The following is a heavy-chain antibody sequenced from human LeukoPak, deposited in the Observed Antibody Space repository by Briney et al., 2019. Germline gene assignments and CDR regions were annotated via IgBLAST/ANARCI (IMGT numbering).Heavy chain of an antibody. V-gene: IGHV3-30*18. CDR3: AKVVVTAVE. CDR1: GFTFSSYG. Sequence: GRSLRLSCAASGFTFSSYGMHWVRQAPGKGLEWVAVISYDGSNKYYADSVKGRFTISRDNSKNTLYLQVNSLRAEDTAVYYCAKVVVTAVEWGQGTLVTVSS. D-gene: IGHD2-21*02. J-gene: IGHJ4*02. CDR2: ISYDGSNK.